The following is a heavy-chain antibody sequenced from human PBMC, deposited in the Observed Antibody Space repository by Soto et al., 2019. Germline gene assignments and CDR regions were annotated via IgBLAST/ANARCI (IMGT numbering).Heavy chain of an antibody. Sequence: PGESLKISCAASGFTFSSYWMSWVRQAPGKGLEWVANIKQDGSEKYYVDSVKGRFAISRDNAKNSLYLQMNSLRAEDTAVYYCARDLPYCGGDCYSYFDYWGQGTLVTVSS. V-gene: IGHV3-7*05. D-gene: IGHD2-21*02. CDR3: ARDLPYCGGDCYSYFDY. CDR2: IKQDGSEK. J-gene: IGHJ4*02. CDR1: GFTFSSYW.